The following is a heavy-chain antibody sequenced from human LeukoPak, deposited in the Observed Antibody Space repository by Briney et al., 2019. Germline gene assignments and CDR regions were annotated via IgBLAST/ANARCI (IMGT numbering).Heavy chain of an antibody. D-gene: IGHD3-16*01. Sequence: GGSLRLSCAASGLSFSSYTMNWGRQAPGKGVEGLSYISRSISTIHYADSVKGRFTISRDNAKNSLYLQMNSLRVEDTAVYFCAKNANGYGYGAFDIWGQGTMVTVSS. CDR2: ISRSISTI. CDR3: AKNANGYGYGAFDI. CDR1: GLSFSSYT. V-gene: IGHV3-48*01. J-gene: IGHJ3*02.